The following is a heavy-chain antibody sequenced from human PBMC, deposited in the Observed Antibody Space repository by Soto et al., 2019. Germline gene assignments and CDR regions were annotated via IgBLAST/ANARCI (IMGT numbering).Heavy chain of an antibody. CDR1: GFTFSSYA. D-gene: IGHD4-17*01. V-gene: IGHV3-23*01. J-gene: IGHJ4*02. CDR2: ISGSGGST. CDR3: ATDVANYGALDD. Sequence: LRLSCAASGFTFSSYAMSWVRQAPGKGLEWVSAISGSGGSTYYADSVKGRFTISRDNAKNSLYLQMNSLRAEDTALYYCATDVANYGALDDWGPGTLVTVSS.